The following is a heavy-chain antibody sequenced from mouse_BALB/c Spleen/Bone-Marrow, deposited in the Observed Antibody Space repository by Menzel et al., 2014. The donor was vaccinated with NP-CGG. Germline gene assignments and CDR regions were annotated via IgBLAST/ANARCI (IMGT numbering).Heavy chain of an antibody. D-gene: IGHD1-1*01. V-gene: IGHV1-62-2*01. CDR1: GYTFTEYI. CDR3: ARHEKANYGNYAMDY. J-gene: IGHJ4*01. Sequence: SGAELVKPGASVKLSCKASGYTFTEYIIHWVKQRSGQDLEWIGWFYPGSGSIKYNEKFKDKATLTADKSSSTVYMELSRLTSEDSAVYFCARHEKANYGNYAMDYWGQGTSVTVSS. CDR2: FYPGSGSI.